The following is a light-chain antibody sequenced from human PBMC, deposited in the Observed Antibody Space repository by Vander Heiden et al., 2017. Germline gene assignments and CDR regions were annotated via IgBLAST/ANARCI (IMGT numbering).Light chain of an antibody. J-gene: IGKJ1*01. V-gene: IGKV1-16*01. CDR2: AAS. CDR3: HQYDSYPRT. CDR1: QGISNF. Sequence: DIQMTHSPSSLSASVGDRVTITCRASQGISNFLGWFQQKPGKPPKSLIYAASILQSGVPSRFSGSGSGTDFTLTISSLQPDDFANYYCHQYDSYPRTFGQGTKVEI.